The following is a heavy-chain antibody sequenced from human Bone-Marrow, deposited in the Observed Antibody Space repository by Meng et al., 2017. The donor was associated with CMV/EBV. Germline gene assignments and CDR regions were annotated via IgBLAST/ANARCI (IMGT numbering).Heavy chain of an antibody. J-gene: IGHJ6*02. CDR2: INPNSGGT. CDR3: ARDGKVYGAKYYYYHGMDV. CDR1: GYTFTGYY. V-gene: IGHV1-2*02. Sequence: ASVKVSCKASGYTFTGYYMHWVRQAPGQGLEWMGWINPNSGGTNYAQKFQGRVTMTRDTSISTAYMELSRLRSDDTAVYYCARDGKVYGAKYYYYHGMDVWGQGTTVTVSS. D-gene: IGHD4-17*01.